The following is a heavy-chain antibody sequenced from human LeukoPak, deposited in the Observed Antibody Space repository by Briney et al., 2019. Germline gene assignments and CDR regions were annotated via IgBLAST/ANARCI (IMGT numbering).Heavy chain of an antibody. J-gene: IGHJ4*02. V-gene: IGHV4-59*01. D-gene: IGHD3-10*01. CDR3: ARSRTTMVRGSPNWSFDY. CDR1: GGSISSYY. CDR2: IYYGGST. Sequence: SETLSLTCTVSGGSISSYYWSWIRQPPGKGLEWIGYIYYGGSTNYNPSLESRVIISVDTSKNQFSLKLSSVTAADTAVYYCARSRTTMVRGSPNWSFDYWGQGILVTVSS.